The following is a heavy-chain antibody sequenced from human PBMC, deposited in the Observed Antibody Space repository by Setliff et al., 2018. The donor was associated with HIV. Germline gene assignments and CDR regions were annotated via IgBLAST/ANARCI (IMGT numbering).Heavy chain of an antibody. V-gene: IGHV3-23*01. CDR3: AKQVSGYFDY. D-gene: IGHD3-10*01. CDR1: RFTFNDYW. CDR2: SGNGGII. Sequence: GESLKISCVASRFTFNDYWMNWVRQAPGKGLEWVSTSGNGGIIVYTDSVKGRFTMSRDNSKNTLFLVLTSLRPEDTAVYYCAKQVSGYFDYWGQGALVTVSS. J-gene: IGHJ4*02.